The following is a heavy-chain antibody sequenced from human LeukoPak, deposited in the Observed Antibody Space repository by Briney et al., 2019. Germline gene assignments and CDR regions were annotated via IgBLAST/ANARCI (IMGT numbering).Heavy chain of an antibody. V-gene: IGHV4-39*07. CDR3: ARAHCSSTSCHRGFDYYYGMDV. D-gene: IGHD2-2*01. Sequence: SETLSLTCTVSGGSISSSSYYWGWIRQPPGKGLEWIGSIYYSGSTYYNPSLKSRVTISVDTSKNQFSLKLSSVTAADTAVYYCARAHCSSTSCHRGFDYYYGMDVWGQGTTVTVSS. CDR2: IYYSGST. CDR1: GGSISSSSYY. J-gene: IGHJ6*02.